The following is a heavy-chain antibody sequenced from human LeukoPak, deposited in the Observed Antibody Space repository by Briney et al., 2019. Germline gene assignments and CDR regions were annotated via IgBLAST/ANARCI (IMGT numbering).Heavy chain of an antibody. CDR3: ARATGYSSGWSLGYYYYYYGMDV. CDR2: TYYRSKWYN. D-gene: IGHD6-19*01. Sequence: SQTLSLTCAISGDSVSSNSAAWNWIRQSPSRGLEWLGRTYYRSKWYNDYAVSVKSRITINPDTSKNQFSLQLNSVTPEDTAVYYCARATGYSSGWSLGYYYYYYGMDVWGQGTTVTVSS. J-gene: IGHJ6*02. V-gene: IGHV6-1*01. CDR1: GDSVSSNSAA.